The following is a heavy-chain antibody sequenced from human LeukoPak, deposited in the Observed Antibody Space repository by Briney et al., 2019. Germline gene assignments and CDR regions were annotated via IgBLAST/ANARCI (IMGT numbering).Heavy chain of an antibody. CDR3: VRWVTGLDY. J-gene: IGHJ4*02. CDR2: ISSDGIRT. D-gene: IGHD2-21*02. Sequence: GGSLRLSCSASGSTFSTYAMHWVRQAPGKGLEYDSAISSDGIRTYYADSVKGRFTISRDNSKNTVYVQMSSLRSEDTAVYYCVRWVTGLDYWGQGILVTVSS. V-gene: IGHV3-64*03. CDR1: GSTFSTYA.